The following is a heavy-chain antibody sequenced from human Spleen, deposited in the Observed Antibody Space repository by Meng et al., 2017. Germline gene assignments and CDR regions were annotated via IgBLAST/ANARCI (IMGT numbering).Heavy chain of an antibody. Sequence: GESLKISCRGSGYIFPTYWIGWVRQMPGKGLEWMGIIYPGDSDTRYSPSFQGQVTISADKSINTAYLQWSSRKASDTAVYYCARIQSVVAARLYYYGMDVWGQGTTVTVSS. CDR3: ARIQSVVAARLYYYGMDV. J-gene: IGHJ6*02. D-gene: IGHD2-15*01. CDR2: IYPGDSDT. V-gene: IGHV5-51*01. CDR1: GYIFPTYW.